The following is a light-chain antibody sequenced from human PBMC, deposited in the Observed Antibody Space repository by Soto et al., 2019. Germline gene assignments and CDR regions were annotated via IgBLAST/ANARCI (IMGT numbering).Light chain of an antibody. CDR2: GVK. V-gene: IGLV2-14*01. Sequence: QSVLTQPASVSGSPGQSITISCTGSGRDIGAYDYVSWYQQHPGKAPKLIIYGVKNRPSGVSNRFSASKSAFTASLTISGLQTEDEADYYCSSYTTSYFYVFGPGTNSPS. J-gene: IGLJ1*01. CDR1: GRDIGAYDY. CDR3: SSYTTSYFYV.